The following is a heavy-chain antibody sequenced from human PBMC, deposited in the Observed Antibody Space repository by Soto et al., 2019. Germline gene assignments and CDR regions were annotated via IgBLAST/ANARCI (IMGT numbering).Heavy chain of an antibody. Sequence: PGESLKISCKGSGYSFTSYWISWVRQMPGKGLEWMGRIDPSDSYTNYSPSFQGHVTISADKSISTAYLQWSSLKASDTAMYYCARQKPDDKKTRPSGSYSLIDYWGQGTLVTVSS. CDR3: ARQKPDDKKTRPSGSYSLIDY. CDR1: GYSFTSYW. CDR2: IDPSDSYT. D-gene: IGHD1-26*01. V-gene: IGHV5-10-1*01. J-gene: IGHJ4*02.